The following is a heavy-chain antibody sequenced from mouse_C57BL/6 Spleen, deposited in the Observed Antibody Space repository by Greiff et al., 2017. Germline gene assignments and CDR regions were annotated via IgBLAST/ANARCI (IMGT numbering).Heavy chain of an antibody. D-gene: IGHD1-1*01. CDR3: ARVTTVVATDY. CDR2: ISYDGSN. Sequence: EVQLQESGPGLVKPSQSLSLTCSVTGYSITSGYYWNWIRQFPGNKLEWMGYISYDGSNNYNPSLKNRISITRDTSTNQFFLKLNSVTTEDTATYYCARVTTVVATDYWGQGTLVTVSA. V-gene: IGHV3-6*01. CDR1: GYSITSGYY. J-gene: IGHJ3*01.